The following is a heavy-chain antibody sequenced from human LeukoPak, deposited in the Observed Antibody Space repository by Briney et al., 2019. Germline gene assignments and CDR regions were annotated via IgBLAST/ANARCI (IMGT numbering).Heavy chain of an antibody. V-gene: IGHV3-7*03. J-gene: IGHJ3*02. CDR3: AKDYYYDSSGYPRGAFNI. D-gene: IGHD3-22*01. CDR1: GFTFSSYW. CDR2: INHNGNVN. Sequence: GGSLRLSCAASGFTFSSYWMNWARQAPGKGLEWVASINHNGNVNYYVDSVKGRFTISRDNSKNTLYLQMNSLRAEDTAVYYCAKDYYYDSSGYPRGAFNIWGQGTMVTVSS.